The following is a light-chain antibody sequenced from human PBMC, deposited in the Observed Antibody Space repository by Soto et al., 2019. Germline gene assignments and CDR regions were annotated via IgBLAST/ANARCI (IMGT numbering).Light chain of an antibody. CDR3: KQSYSNPIT. V-gene: IGKV1-39*01. J-gene: IGKJ5*01. Sequence: DIQMTQSPSSLSASVGDRVTITCRASQSITNYLNWYQQKPGKAPKLLIYAAYSLQSGVQSRFSGSGSGTDFTLTISSLQPEDFATYYCKQSYSNPITFGQGTRLEIK. CDR2: AAY. CDR1: QSITNY.